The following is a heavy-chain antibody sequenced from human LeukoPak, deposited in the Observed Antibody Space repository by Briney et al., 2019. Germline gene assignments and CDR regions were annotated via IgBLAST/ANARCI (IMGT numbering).Heavy chain of an antibody. CDR1: GFTFSSYA. D-gene: IGHD5-18*01. CDR2: ISYDGSNK. CDR3: ARGIRLWSLDAFDI. J-gene: IGHJ3*02. V-gene: IGHV3-30*04. Sequence: GGSLRLSCAASGFTFSSYAMHWVRQAPGKGLEWVAVISYDGSNKYYADSVKGRFTISRDNSKNTLYLQMNSLRAEDTAVYYCARGIRLWSLDAFDIWGQGTMVTVSS.